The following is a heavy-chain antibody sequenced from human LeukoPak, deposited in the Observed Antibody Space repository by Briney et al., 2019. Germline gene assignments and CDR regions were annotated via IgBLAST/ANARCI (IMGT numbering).Heavy chain of an antibody. J-gene: IGHJ5*02. CDR3: ASSGHHLHWFDP. CDR2: IIPIFGTA. D-gene: IGHD6-19*01. CDR1: GGTFSSYA. Sequence: SVKVSCKASGGTFSSYAISWVRQAPGQGLEWMGGIIPIFGTANYAQKFQGRVTITADESTSTAYMELSSLRSEDTAVYYCASSGHHLHWFDPWGQGTLVTVSS. V-gene: IGHV1-69*13.